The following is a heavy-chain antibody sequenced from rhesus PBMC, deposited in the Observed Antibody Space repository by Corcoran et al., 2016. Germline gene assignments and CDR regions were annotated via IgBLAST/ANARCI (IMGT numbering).Heavy chain of an antibody. D-gene: IGHD5-24*01. CDR3: ARGSAGTVLFDY. J-gene: IGHJ4*01. CDR1: GYSISSGYG. CDR2: ISYSGST. V-gene: IGHV4-122*02. Sequence: QLQLQESGPGLVKPSETLSLTCAVSGYSISSGYGWSWIRQPPGKGLDWIGYISYSGSTSYNPSLKSRVTISRDTSKNQFSLKLSSVTAADTAVYYCARGSAGTVLFDYWGQGVLVTVSS.